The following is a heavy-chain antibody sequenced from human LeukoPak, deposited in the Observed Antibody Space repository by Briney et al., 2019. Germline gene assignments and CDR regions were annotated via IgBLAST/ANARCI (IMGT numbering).Heavy chain of an antibody. J-gene: IGHJ4*02. V-gene: IGHV3-48*03. Sequence: PGRSLRLSCAASGFTFSSYEMNWVRQAPGKGLEWVSYISSSGRTIYYADSVKGRFTISRDNAKNSLYLQMNSLRAEDTAVYYCARGGPWLMWGQGTLVTVSS. CDR2: ISSSGRTI. CDR3: ARGGPWLM. D-gene: IGHD3-16*01. CDR1: GFTFSSYE.